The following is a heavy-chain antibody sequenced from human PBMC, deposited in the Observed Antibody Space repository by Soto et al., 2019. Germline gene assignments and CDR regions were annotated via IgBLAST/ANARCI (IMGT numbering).Heavy chain of an antibody. J-gene: IGHJ3*02. CDR1: GGSISSGDYY. Sequence: QVQLQESGPGLVKPSQTLSLTCTVSGGSISSGDYYWSWIRQPPGKGLEWIGYIYYSGSTYYNPSLKXLVXIXGDTSKNQFSLKLSSVTAADTAVYYCAREAEGAFDIWGQGTMVTVSS. V-gene: IGHV4-30-4*01. CDR2: IYYSGST. CDR3: AREAEGAFDI.